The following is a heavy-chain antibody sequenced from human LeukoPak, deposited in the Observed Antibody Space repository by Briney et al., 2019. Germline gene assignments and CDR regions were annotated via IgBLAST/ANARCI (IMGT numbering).Heavy chain of an antibody. V-gene: IGHV4-4*02. CDR1: GGSISNTIW. Sequence: SETLSLTCGVSGGSISNTIWWTWFRQPPGKGLEWIGELNLQGSTNYNPSLKSPVAISVDKSENHNSLKLTSVTAADTAVYYWGREGGPYRPLDYSGQGTLVTVAS. J-gene: IGHJ4*02. CDR2: LNLQGST. CDR3: GREGGPYRPLDY.